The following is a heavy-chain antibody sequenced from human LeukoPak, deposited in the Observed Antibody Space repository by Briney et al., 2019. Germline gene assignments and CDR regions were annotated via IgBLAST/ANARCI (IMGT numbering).Heavy chain of an antibody. Sequence: PGGSLRLSCAVSGFTFSSFSMNWVRQAPGKGLEWVSSISTSTSYIYHPDSLKGRFTISRDNSKNTLYLQMNSLRAEDTAVYYCARDLETTICDWGQGTLVTVSS. CDR3: ARDLETTICD. D-gene: IGHD3-3*01. J-gene: IGHJ4*02. CDR1: GFTFSSFS. CDR2: ISTSTSYI. V-gene: IGHV3-21*01.